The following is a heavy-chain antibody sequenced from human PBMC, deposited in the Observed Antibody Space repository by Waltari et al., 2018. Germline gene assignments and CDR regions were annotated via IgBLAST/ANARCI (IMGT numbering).Heavy chain of an antibody. Sequence: EVQLVESGGGSVQTGGSLRLSCVASGFTFSSYWMHWVRQAPGTGLVWVSRIKSDGSSTSYVDSVKGRFTISRDNAKNTLYLQMNSLRGEDTAVCYCARYYGEYDYWGQGTLVTVSS. CDR3: ARYYGEYDY. J-gene: IGHJ4*02. CDR2: IKSDGSST. D-gene: IGHD3-10*01. V-gene: IGHV3-74*01. CDR1: GFTFSSYW.